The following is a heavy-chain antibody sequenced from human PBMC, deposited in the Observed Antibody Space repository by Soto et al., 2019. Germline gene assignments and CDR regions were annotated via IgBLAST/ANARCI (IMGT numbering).Heavy chain of an antibody. CDR3: ARGNHRWLPLWYFDL. V-gene: IGHV1-69*12. D-gene: IGHD5-12*01. CDR2: IIPIFGTA. Sequence: QVKLVQSGAEVKKPGSSVTVSCKASGGTFSSYTISWVRQAPGQGLEWMGGIIPIFGTANYAQKFQGRVTITADESTSTAYMELSSLRSEDTAVYYWARGNHRWLPLWYFDLWGRGTLVTVSS. J-gene: IGHJ2*01. CDR1: GGTFSSYT.